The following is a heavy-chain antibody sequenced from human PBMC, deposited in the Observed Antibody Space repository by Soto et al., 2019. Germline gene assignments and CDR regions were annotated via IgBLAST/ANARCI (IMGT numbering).Heavy chain of an antibody. V-gene: IGHV4-30-4*01. CDR2: IYRSGTT. CDR1: GGSINSSDYN. CDR3: ASDVKGDYFES. J-gene: IGHJ4*02. Sequence: QVQLQESGPGLVKPSQTLSLTCTVSGGSINSSDYNWSWIRQAPGKGLEWIGYIYRSGTTYYNPSRKRRLTMSVERSKNQFSLNLRSVTDADTAVYYCASDVKGDYFESWGQGTLVTVSS.